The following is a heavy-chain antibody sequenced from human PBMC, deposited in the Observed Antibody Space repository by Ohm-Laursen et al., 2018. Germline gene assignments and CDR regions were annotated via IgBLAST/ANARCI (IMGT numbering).Heavy chain of an antibody. D-gene: IGHD3-22*01. CDR3: ARVGSGGPEYYYDSSGYYSAYDAFDI. CDR1: GYTFTSYD. J-gene: IGHJ3*02. V-gene: IGHV1-8*01. Sequence: ASVKVPCKASGYTFTSYDINWVRPATGQGLEWMGWMNPNSGNTGYAQKFQGRVTMTRNTSISTAYMELSSLRSEDTAVYYCARVGSGGPEYYYDSSGYYSAYDAFDIWGQGTMVTVSS. CDR2: MNPNSGNT.